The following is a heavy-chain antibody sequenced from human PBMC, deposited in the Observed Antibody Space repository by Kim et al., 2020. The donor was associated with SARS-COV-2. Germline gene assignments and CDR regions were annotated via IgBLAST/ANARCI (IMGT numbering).Heavy chain of an antibody. CDR3: ARARAVAGFKRLYYFDY. CDR1: GYTFTSYD. Sequence: ASVKVSCKASGYTFTSYDINWVRQATGQGLEWMGWMNPNSGNTGYAQKFQGRVTMTRNTSISTAYMELSSLRSEDTAVYYCARARAVAGFKRLYYFDYWGQGTLVTVSS. CDR2: MNPNSGNT. D-gene: IGHD6-19*01. V-gene: IGHV1-8*01. J-gene: IGHJ4*02.